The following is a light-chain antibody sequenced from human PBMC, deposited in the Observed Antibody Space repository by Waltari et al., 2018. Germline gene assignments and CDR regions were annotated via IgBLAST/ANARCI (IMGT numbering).Light chain of an antibody. V-gene: IGKV1-39*01. CDR1: QSISGY. J-gene: IGKJ4*01. CDR3: QQSYRTPPLT. Sequence: DIQMTQSPSSLSASVGDRVTITWRASQSISGYLNWYQQKPGKAPKVLIYATSSLQSGVPSRFSGSGSGTDFTLTISSLQPEDFATYYCQQSYRTPPLTFGGGTKVEIK. CDR2: ATS.